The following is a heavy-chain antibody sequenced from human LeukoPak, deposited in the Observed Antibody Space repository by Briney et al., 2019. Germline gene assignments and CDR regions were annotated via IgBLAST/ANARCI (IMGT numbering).Heavy chain of an antibody. J-gene: IGHJ6*02. CDR1: GGSLNSYY. Sequence: SETLSLTCTVSGGSLNSYYWSGVRQPPGRGLEWIGYIYYTGSTNYNPSLKSRVTISVDTSKNQFSLNLSSVTAADTAVYYCARHYGAHRDYYGLDVWGQGTTVTVSS. CDR2: IYYTGST. D-gene: IGHD4-17*01. CDR3: ARHYGAHRDYYGLDV. V-gene: IGHV4-59*01.